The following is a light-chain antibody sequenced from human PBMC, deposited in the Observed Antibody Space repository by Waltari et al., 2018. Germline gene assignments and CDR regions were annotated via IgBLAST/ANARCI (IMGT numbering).Light chain of an antibody. J-gene: IGLJ1*01. V-gene: IGLV3-21*01. CDR2: YDV. CDR3: QVWDASRDHHP. CDR1: NIGTHM. Sequence: SYVLPQPPSVSVAPGDTARITCGGTNIGTHMLHWYQQKPGQAPVLVIYYDVDRPSGIPERFSGSNFGNTATLTISSVEAGDEADYYCQVWDASRDHHPFGTGTKVTVL.